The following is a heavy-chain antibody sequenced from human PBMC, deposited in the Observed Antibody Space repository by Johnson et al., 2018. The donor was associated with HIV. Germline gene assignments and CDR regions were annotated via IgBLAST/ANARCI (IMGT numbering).Heavy chain of an antibody. V-gene: IGHV3-33*08. J-gene: IGHJ3*02. CDR3: ARDLIGWELRGAFDI. CDR2: IWYDGSNK. Sequence: QMLLVESGGGVVQPGRSLRLSCAASGFTFRSYSMHWVRQAPGKGLEWVAVIWYDGSNKYYADSVKGRFTISRDNSKNTLYLQMNSLRAEDTALYYCARDLIGWELRGAFDIWGQGTMVTVSS. D-gene: IGHD1-26*01. CDR1: GFTFRSYS.